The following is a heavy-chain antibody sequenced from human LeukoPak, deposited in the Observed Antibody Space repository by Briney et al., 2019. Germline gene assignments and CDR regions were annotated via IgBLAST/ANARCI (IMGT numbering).Heavy chain of an antibody. D-gene: IGHD3-10*01. J-gene: IGHJ4*02. CDR3: TRGRAKIYGYFDY. V-gene: IGHV3-74*01. CDR2: INTDGSSA. CDR1: GFTFSNYG. Sequence: GGSLRLSCTASGFTFSNYGMHWVRQAPGQGLVWVSRINTDGSSANYADSVKGRFTISRDNAKNTLYLQMNSLRAEDTAVYYCTRGRAKIYGYFDYWGQGSLVTVSS.